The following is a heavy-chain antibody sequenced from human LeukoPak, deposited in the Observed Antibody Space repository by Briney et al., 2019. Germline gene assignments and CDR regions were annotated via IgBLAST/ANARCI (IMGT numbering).Heavy chain of an antibody. CDR3: ARVYYCGGDCYTIDY. D-gene: IGHD2-21*02. V-gene: IGHV4-59*01. CDR1: GGSISSYY. J-gene: IGHJ4*02. CDR2: IYYSGST. Sequence: PSETLSLTCTVSGGSISSYYWSWIRQPPGKGLEWIGYIYYSGSTNYNPSLKSRVTISVDTSKNQFPLELSSVTAADTAVYYCARVYYCGGDCYTIDYWGQGTLVTVSS.